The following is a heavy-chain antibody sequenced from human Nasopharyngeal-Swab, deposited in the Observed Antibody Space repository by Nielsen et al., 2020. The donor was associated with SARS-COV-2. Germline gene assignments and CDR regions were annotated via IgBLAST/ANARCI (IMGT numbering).Heavy chain of an antibody. J-gene: IGHJ6*02. CDR3: ARYSNYYYYYGMDV. V-gene: IGHV1-2*02. Sequence: ASVKVSCKTSGYTFTRSGISWVRQAPGQGLEWMGWINPNSGGTNYAQKFQGRVTMTRDTSISAAYMELSRLRSDDTAVYYCARYSNYYYYYGMDVWGQGTTVTVSS. CDR2: INPNSGGT. CDR1: GYTFTRSG. D-gene: IGHD4-11*01.